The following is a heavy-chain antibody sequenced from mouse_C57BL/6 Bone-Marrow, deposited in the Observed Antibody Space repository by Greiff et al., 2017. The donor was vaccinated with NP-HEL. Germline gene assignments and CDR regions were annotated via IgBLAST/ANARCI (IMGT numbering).Heavy chain of an antibody. D-gene: IGHD2-3*01. CDR2: IRNKANNHAT. Sequence: EVMLVESGGGLVQPGGSMKLSCAASGFTFSDAWMDWVRQSPEKGLEWVAEIRNKANNHATYYAESVKGRFTISRDDSKSSVYLQMNSLRAEDTGIYYCTREGWLLRFAYWGQGTLVTVSA. CDR1: GFTFSDAW. CDR3: TREGWLLRFAY. J-gene: IGHJ3*01. V-gene: IGHV6-6*01.